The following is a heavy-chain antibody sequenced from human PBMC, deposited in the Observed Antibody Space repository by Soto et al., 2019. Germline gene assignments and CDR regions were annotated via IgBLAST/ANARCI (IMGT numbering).Heavy chain of an antibody. CDR1: GGTFSSYA. V-gene: IGHV1-69*13. Sequence: VKVSCKASGGTFSSYAISWVRQAPGQGLEWMGGIIPIFGTANYAQKFPGRVTITAAESTSTAYMELSSLRSEDKAVYYCARYSSGYNYYYYYGMDVWGQGTTVTVSS. CDR2: IIPIFGTA. CDR3: ARYSSGYNYYYYYGMDV. D-gene: IGHD3-22*01. J-gene: IGHJ6*02.